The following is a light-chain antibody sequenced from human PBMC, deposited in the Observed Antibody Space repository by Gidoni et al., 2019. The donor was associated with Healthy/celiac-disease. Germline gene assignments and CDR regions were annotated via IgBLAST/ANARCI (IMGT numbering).Light chain of an antibody. Sequence: DIVMTQSPDSLALSLGESATIHCKSSQSVLYSSNNKNYVAWYQQKPGQPPKLLIYWASTRESGVPDRFSGSGSGTDFTLTISSLQAEDVAVYYCQQYYSTPYTFGQGTKLEIK. CDR2: WAS. V-gene: IGKV4-1*01. CDR1: QSVLYSSNNKNY. J-gene: IGKJ2*01. CDR3: QQYYSTPYT.